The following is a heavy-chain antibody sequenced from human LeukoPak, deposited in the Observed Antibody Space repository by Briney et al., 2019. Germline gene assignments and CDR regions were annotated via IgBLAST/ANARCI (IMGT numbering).Heavy chain of an antibody. J-gene: IGHJ2*01. CDR1: GDSISSGTYY. CDR3: ARLSRDGYNKRDFDL. CDR2: IYHSGST. D-gene: IGHD5-24*01. V-gene: IGHV4-38-2*02. Sequence: SQTLSLTCTVSGDSISSGTYYWGWIRQPPGKGLEWIGSIYHSGSTYYNPSLKSRVTISVDTSKNQFSLKLSSVTAADTAVYYCARLSRDGYNKRDFDLWGRGTLVTVSS.